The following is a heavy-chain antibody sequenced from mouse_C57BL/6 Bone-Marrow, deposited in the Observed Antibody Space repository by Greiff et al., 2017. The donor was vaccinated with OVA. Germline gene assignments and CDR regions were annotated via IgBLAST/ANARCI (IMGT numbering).Heavy chain of an antibody. J-gene: IGHJ3*01. CDR3: AREGYGNGFAY. CDR1: GYTFTDYY. CDR2: INPNNGGT. Sequence: EVKLHQSGPELVKPGASVKISCKASGYTFTDYYMNWVKQSHGKSLEWIGDINPNNGGTSYNQKFKGKATLTVDKSSSTAYMELRSLTSEDSAVYYCAREGYGNGFAYWGQGTLVTVSA. D-gene: IGHD2-1*01. V-gene: IGHV1-26*01.